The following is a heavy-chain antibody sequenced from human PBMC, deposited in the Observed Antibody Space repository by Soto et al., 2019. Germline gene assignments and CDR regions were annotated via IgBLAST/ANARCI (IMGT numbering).Heavy chain of an antibody. D-gene: IGHD2-15*01. V-gene: IGHV3-30*18. Sequence: PGGSLRLSCAASGFTFSSYGMHWVRQAPGKGLEWVAVISYDGSNKYYADYVKGRFTISRDNSKNTLYLQMNSLRAEDTAVYYCAKEEGYCSGGSCYSSDYYMDVWGKGTTVTVSS. CDR1: GFTFSSYG. J-gene: IGHJ6*03. CDR2: ISYDGSNK. CDR3: AKEEGYCSGGSCYSSDYYMDV.